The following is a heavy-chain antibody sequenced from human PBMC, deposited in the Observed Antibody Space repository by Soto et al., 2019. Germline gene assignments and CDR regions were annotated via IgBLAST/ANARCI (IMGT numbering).Heavy chain of an antibody. J-gene: IGHJ4*02. CDR1: GGSINSYY. Sequence: QVQLQESGPGLVKPSETLSLTCTVSGGSINSYYWSWIRQPPGKGLEWIAYIFDCGNVIYNPSLKGRLTRSVDASKNQFSLKLTSVTAADTAVYYCARHRRTTVAKFYFDNWGQGALVTVSS. CDR3: ARHRRTTVAKFYFDN. CDR2: IFDCGNV. V-gene: IGHV4-59*08. D-gene: IGHD4-4*01.